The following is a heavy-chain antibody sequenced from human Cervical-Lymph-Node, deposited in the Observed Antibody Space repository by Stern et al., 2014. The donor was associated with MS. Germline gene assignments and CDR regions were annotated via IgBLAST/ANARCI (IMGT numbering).Heavy chain of an antibody. J-gene: IGHJ6*02. V-gene: IGHV3-11*01. D-gene: IGHD5-12*01. CDR2: ISGNGSTI. CDR3: ARGYDLNYYYYGMDV. CDR1: GFTFSDYY. Sequence: VQLVESGGGLVKPGGSLRLSCAASGFTFSDYYMSWIRHAPGKGLACVSYISGNGSTIYSADSVTGRFTISRYNAKNSLYLRMNSLRAEDTAVYYCARGYDLNYYYYGMDVWGQGTTVTVSS.